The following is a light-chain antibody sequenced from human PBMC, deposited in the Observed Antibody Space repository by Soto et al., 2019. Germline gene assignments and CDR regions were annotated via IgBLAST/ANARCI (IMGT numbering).Light chain of an antibody. CDR3: QQYYRNTPT. J-gene: IGKJ2*01. CDR1: QSALYSSNNKNY. Sequence: DIVMTQSPDSLAVSLGERATINCKSSQSALYSSNNKNYLAWYQQKPGQPPKIVIYWASTRESGVPDRFSGSGSGTDFTLTISSLQAEDVAVYYCQQYYRNTPTFGQGTKLEI. V-gene: IGKV4-1*01. CDR2: WAS.